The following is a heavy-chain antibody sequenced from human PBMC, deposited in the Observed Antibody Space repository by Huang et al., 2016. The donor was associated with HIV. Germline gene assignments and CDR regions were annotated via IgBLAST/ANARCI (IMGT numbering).Heavy chain of an antibody. CDR3: ARQGVGDFVVEPTGLGAFDI. D-gene: IGHD2-2*01. V-gene: IGHV5-51*01. J-gene: IGHJ3*02. Sequence: EVQLVQPGAVVKKPGEPLTISCKGSGYTFNGYWVCWVRQRPGKGLEWIGTLSPRDSNTTYIPSSHCQVTISAGKSISTAFLQWGGLKASDTAMYYCARQGVGDFVVEPTGLGAFDIWGQGTMVTVSS. CDR1: GYTFNGYW. CDR2: LSPRDSNT.